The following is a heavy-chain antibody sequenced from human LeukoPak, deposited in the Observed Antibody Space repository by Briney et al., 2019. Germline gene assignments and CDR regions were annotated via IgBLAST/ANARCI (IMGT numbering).Heavy chain of an antibody. CDR1: GGSISNTNW. CDR3: SRENGAFSPFGY. V-gene: IGHV4-4*03. CDR2: ISLSGLT. Sequence: PGTPCLTCGVSGGSISNTNWWSWFRQPPGQGLEWIGEISLSGLTNYNPSLKSRVTVSLDKSKNHLSLNLTSVTAADTAVYYCSRENGAFSPFGYWGQGTLVTVPS. J-gene: IGHJ4*02. D-gene: IGHD2-8*01.